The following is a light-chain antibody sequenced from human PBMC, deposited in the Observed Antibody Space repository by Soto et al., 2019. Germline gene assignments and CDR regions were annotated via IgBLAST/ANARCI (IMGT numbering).Light chain of an antibody. Sequence: QSALTQPASVSGSPGQSITISCTGASSDLVGHNYVSWYQQHPGKAPNLIIFDVSNRPAGVSNRFSASRSGNTASLSISGLQAEDEADYYCSSFTGSTTVFGGGTKLTVL. CDR2: DVS. J-gene: IGLJ3*02. V-gene: IGLV2-14*03. CDR3: SSFTGSTTV. CDR1: SSDLVGHNY.